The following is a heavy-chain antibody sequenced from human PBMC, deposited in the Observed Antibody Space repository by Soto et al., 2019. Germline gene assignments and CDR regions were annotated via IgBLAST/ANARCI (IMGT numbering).Heavy chain of an antibody. CDR2: IIPIFGTA. J-gene: IGHJ6*02. CDR1: GGTFSSYA. D-gene: IGHD2-15*01. Sequence: QVQLVQSGAEVKKPGSSVKVSCKASGGTFSSYAISWVRQAPGQGLEWMGGIIPIFGTANYAQKFQGRVTSTADESTSTAYMELSSLRSEDTAVYYCARDRGPDEDGGNPLLEGDYYYGMDVWGQGTTVTVSS. CDR3: ARDRGPDEDGGNPLLEGDYYYGMDV. V-gene: IGHV1-69*01.